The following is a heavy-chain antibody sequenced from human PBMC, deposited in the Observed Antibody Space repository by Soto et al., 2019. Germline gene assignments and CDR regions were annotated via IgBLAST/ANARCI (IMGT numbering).Heavy chain of an antibody. J-gene: IGHJ4*01. V-gene: IGHV3-30*18. CDR2: ISNDGSKT. CDR3: AKAGDIFGLVIFAYLDF. D-gene: IGHD3-3*01. CDR1: GFTFNSYA. Sequence: QVQLVESGGGVVQPGKSLRLSCATSGFTFNSYALHWVRQAPGKGLEWVALISNDGSKTFYADSVKGRFTISRDTAKNTLFLQMNSLTTEDTAVYFCAKAGDIFGLVIFAYLDFWGHRTLVAVSS.